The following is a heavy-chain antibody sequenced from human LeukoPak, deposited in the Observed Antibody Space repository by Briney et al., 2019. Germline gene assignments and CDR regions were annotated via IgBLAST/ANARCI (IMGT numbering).Heavy chain of an antibody. V-gene: IGHV3-23*01. Sequence: GGSLRLSCAASGFTFSSYAMSWVRQAPGKGLEWVSAISGSGGSTYYADSVKGRFTISRDNSKNTLYLQMNSLRAEDTAVYYCTTAPIAVAGARRPVDDAFDIWGQGTMVTVSS. J-gene: IGHJ3*02. CDR1: GFTFSSYA. CDR3: TTAPIAVAGARRPVDDAFDI. D-gene: IGHD6-19*01. CDR2: ISGSGGST.